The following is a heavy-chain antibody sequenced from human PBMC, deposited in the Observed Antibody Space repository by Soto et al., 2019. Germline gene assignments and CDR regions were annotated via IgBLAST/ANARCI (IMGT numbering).Heavy chain of an antibody. CDR3: ARRERYYGSPGWFDP. CDR1: GGSISSFAYY. Sequence: LSLTCTVFGGSISSFAYYWGWIRQPPGKGLEWIGTVYYNENTYYNPSLKSRVTISVDTAKNQFSLNLRSVTAADTAIYFCARRERYYGSPGWFDPWGQGTLVTVSS. D-gene: IGHD3-10*01. J-gene: IGHJ5*02. CDR2: VYYNENT. V-gene: IGHV4-39*01.